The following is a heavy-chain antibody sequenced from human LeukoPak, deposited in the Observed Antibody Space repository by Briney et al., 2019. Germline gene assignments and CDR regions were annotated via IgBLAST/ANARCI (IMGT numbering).Heavy chain of an antibody. J-gene: IGHJ4*02. V-gene: IGHV3-48*01. CDR3: ARSLGRAPLDY. CDR1: EFTFSSYS. Sequence: PGWSLRLSCAASEFTFSSYSMNWVRQAPGKGLEWVSYITNSGNSKSYADSVKGRFTISRDNSKNTLYLQMNSLRAEGTAVYYCARSLGRAPLDYWGQGTLVTVSS. CDR2: ITNSGNSK. D-gene: IGHD1-26*01.